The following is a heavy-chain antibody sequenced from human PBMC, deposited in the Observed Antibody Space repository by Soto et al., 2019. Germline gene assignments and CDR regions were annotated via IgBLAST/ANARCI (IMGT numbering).Heavy chain of an antibody. Sequence: SETLSLTCTVSGGSISSYYWSWIRQPPGKGLEWIGYTYYSGSTNYNPSLKSRVTISVDTSKNQFSLKLSSVTAADTAVYYCARHVGRRYYGMDVWGQGTTVTVSS. CDR3: ARHVGRRYYGMDV. CDR2: TYYSGST. CDR1: GGSISSYY. J-gene: IGHJ6*02. V-gene: IGHV4-59*01.